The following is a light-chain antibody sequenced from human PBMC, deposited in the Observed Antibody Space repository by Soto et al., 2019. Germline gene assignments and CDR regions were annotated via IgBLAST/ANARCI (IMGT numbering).Light chain of an antibody. CDR1: NSDIGGYNY. CDR3: TSFKSRSTLV. J-gene: IGLJ1*01. Sequence: QSVLTQPASVSGSPGQSITISCTGSNSDIGGYNYVSWYQQHPGKAPKLLIYEVSTRPSGISNRFSGSKSGNTASLTISGLQDEDEAAYYCTSFKSRSTLVFGTGTKVTVL. V-gene: IGLV2-14*01. CDR2: EVS.